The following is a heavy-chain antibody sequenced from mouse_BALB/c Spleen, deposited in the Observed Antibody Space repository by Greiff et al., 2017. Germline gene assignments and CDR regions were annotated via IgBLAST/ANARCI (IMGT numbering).Heavy chain of an antibody. CDR3: ARLPNYFDY. J-gene: IGHJ2*01. Sequence: VQLQQSGAELAKPGASVKMSCKASGYTFTSYWMHWVKQRPGQGLEWIGYINPSTGYTEYNQKFKDKATLTADKSSSTAYMQLSSLTSEDSAVYYCARLPNYFDYWGQGTTLTVSS. CDR2: INPSTGYT. V-gene: IGHV1-7*01. CDR1: GYTFTSYW.